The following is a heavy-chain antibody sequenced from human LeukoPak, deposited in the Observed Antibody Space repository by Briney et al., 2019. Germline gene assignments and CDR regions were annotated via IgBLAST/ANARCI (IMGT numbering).Heavy chain of an antibody. Sequence: GGSLRLSCAASGFTFSSYTMNWVRQAPGKGLEWVSSISSSSRYIYYADSVKGRFTISRDNSKNTLYLQMNSLRAEDTAVYYCARDLNPYDSSGYYFAYWGQGTLVTVSS. CDR1: GFTFSSYT. CDR2: ISSSSRYI. CDR3: ARDLNPYDSSGYYFAY. J-gene: IGHJ4*02. V-gene: IGHV3-21*01. D-gene: IGHD3-22*01.